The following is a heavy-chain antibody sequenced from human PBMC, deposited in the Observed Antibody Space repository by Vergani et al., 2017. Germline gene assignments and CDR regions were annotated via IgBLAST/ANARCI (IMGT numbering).Heavy chain of an antibody. CDR3: ARGSCLGGSCYKPLFDY. CDR2: IHTSGRP. Sequence: QVQLQESGPGLVKPSQTLSLTCTVSGGSINSHNYYWGWIRQPAGKGLEWIGRIHTSGRPNYNPSLKGRVTMSEDTAKNQFSLKLTSVTAADTAVYFCARGSCLGGSCYKPLFDYWGQGILVTVSS. V-gene: IGHV4-61*02. J-gene: IGHJ4*02. D-gene: IGHD2-15*01. CDR1: GGSINSHNYY.